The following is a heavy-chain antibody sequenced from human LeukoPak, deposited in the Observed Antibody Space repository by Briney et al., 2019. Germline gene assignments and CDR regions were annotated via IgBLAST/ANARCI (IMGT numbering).Heavy chain of an antibody. CDR2: ISSSSSTI. CDR3: ARGSHFFDY. J-gene: IGHJ4*02. CDR1: GFXFNTYT. V-gene: IGHV3-48*02. Sequence: GGSLRVSCAASGFXFNTYTMSWVRQAPGKGLEWVSSISSSSSTISYADSVKGRFTISRDNAKNSLDLQMNSLRDEDTAVYYCARGSHFFDYWGQGTLATVSS. D-gene: IGHD2/OR15-2a*01.